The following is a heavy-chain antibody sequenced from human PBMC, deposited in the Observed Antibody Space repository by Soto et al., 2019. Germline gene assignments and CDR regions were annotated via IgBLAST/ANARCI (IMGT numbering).Heavy chain of an antibody. CDR2: INWNGRST. CDR1: GFTFDDYA. J-gene: IGHJ4*02. CDR3: ARCSSTSCYIMASFNC. D-gene: IGHD2-2*02. V-gene: IGHV3-20*04. Sequence: EVQLVESGGGVVRPGGSLRLSCAASGFTFDDYAMSWVRQAPGKGLEWVAGINWNGRSTTYADSLKGRFTISRDNAKNSLHLQIKSLRAEDTALYFCARCSSTSCYIMASFNCWGQGTLVTVS.